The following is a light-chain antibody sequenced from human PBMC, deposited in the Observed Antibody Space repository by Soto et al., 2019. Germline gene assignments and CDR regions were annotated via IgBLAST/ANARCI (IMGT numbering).Light chain of an antibody. J-gene: IGKJ4*01. V-gene: IGKV3-11*01. Sequence: EIVLTQSPATLSLSPGERATLSCRASQSVNSFLAWYQQKPRPAPRLLIYDASNRATGIPARFSGSGSGTAYQLTITSLEPVVLADYYGPERCISLLTWGGGNQLDIK. CDR3: PERCISLLT. CDR1: QSVNSF. CDR2: DAS.